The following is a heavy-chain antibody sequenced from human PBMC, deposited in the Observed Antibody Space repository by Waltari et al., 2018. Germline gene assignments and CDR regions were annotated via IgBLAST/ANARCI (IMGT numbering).Heavy chain of an antibody. V-gene: IGHV4-59*01. CDR3: ARDGLAYGSGPNYFDY. CDR2: IYYSGST. CDR1: GGSISSYY. D-gene: IGHD6-19*01. Sequence: QVQLQESGPGLVKPSETLSLTCPVSGGSISSYYWSWIRQPPGKGLEWIGYIYYSGSTNYNPSLKSRVTISVDTSKNQFSLKLSSVTAADTAVYYCARDGLAYGSGPNYFDYWGQGTLVTVSS. J-gene: IGHJ4*02.